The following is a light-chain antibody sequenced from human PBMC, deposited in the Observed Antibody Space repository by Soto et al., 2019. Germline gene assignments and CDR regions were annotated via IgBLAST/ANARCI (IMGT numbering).Light chain of an antibody. CDR3: QQYYSAPRT. J-gene: IGKJ1*01. Sequence: DIQMTQSPSSLSAAVGDRVTITCRARQAIRNYLAWYQQRPGKVPKLLIYAASTLQSGVPSRFSGSGSGTDFTLTISSLQPEDVATDYCQQYYSAPRTFGQGTKVEIK. CDR1: QAIRNY. CDR2: AAS. V-gene: IGKV1-27*01.